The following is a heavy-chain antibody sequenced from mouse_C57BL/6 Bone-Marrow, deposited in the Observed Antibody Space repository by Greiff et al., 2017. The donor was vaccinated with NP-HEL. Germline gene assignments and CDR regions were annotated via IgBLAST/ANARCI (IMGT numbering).Heavy chain of an antibody. CDR3: AFITTVVDFDV. D-gene: IGHD1-1*01. CDR1: GYAFTNYL. V-gene: IGHV1-54*01. J-gene: IGHJ1*03. Sequence: VQLQQSGAELVRPGTSVKVSCKASGYAFTNYLIEWVKQRPGQGLEWIGVINPGSGGTNYNEKFKGKATLTADKSSSTAYMQLSSLTSEDSAVYFCAFITTVVDFDVWGTGTTVTVSS. CDR2: INPGSGGT.